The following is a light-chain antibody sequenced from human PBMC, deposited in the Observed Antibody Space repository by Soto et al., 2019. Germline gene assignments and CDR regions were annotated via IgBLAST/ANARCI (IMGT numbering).Light chain of an antibody. CDR2: GNS. CDR1: SSNIGAGYD. V-gene: IGLV1-40*01. CDR3: QSYDSSLSGSPVV. Sequence: QLVLTQPPSVSGAPGQKVTISCTGSSSNIGAGYDVHWYQQLPGTAPKLLIYGNSNRPAGVPDRFPGSKSGNLASLAITGLQAEDEADCYGQSYDSSLSGSPVVFGGGTMVTVL. J-gene: IGLJ2*01.